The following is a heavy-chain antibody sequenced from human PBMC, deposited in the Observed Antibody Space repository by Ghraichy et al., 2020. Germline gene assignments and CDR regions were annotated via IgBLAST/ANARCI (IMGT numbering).Heavy chain of an antibody. D-gene: IGHD3-9*01. CDR1: GGSISSYY. CDR2: IYYSGST. V-gene: IGHV4-59*08. CDR3: ARHTGDILTGYYMGSFDY. Sequence: SETLSLTCTVSGGSISSYYWSWIRQPPGKGLEWIGYIYYSGSTNYNPPLKSRVTISVDTSKNQFSLKLSSVTAADTAVYYCARHTGDILTGYYMGSFDYWGQGTLVTVSS. J-gene: IGHJ4*02.